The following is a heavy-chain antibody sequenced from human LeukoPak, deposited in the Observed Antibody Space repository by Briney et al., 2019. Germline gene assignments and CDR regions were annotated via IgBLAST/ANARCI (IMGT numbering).Heavy chain of an antibody. J-gene: IGHJ3*02. CDR1: GGSISSSSSY. D-gene: IGHD5-12*01. CDR2: IYYSGST. Sequence: SETLSLTCTVSGGSISSSSSYWGWIRQSPGKGLEWIGSIYYSGSTYYNTSLKSRVTVSVDTSKNQFSLKLSSVTAADTAVYYCATHRRSGSGGSENAFEIWGQGTMVTVSS. CDR3: ATHRRSGSGGSENAFEI. V-gene: IGHV4-39*01.